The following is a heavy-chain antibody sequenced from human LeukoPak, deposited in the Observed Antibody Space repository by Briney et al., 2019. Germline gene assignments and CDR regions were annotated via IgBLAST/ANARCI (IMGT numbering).Heavy chain of an antibody. CDR1: GFSFSDYY. Sequence: GGALRLSCAPSGFSFSDYYMSWIRQAPGEGLGWGSCIDGSVYTIFYTDSVKGRFTISRDNAKNSLHLQMNSLRAEDTAVYFCAREVNDPDAFDIWGQGTLVTVSS. CDR2: IDGSVYTI. J-gene: IGHJ3*02. V-gene: IGHV3-11*01. CDR3: AREVNDPDAFDI.